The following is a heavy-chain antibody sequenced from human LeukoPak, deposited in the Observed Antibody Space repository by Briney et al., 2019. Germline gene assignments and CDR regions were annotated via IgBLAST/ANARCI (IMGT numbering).Heavy chain of an antibody. V-gene: IGHV4-59*12. J-gene: IGHJ4*02. D-gene: IGHD3-3*01. CDR2: IYYSGST. Sequence: SETLSLTCTVSGGSISSYYWSWIRQPPGKGLEWIGYIYYSGSTNYNPSLKSRVTISVDTSKNQFSLQLNSVTPEDTAVYYCARDPSRSGHAGFDSWGQGTLVTVSS. CDR1: GGSISSYY. CDR3: ARDPSRSGHAGFDS.